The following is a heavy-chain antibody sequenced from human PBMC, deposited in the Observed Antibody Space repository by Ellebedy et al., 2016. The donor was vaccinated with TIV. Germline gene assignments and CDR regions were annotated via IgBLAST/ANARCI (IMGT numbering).Heavy chain of an antibody. D-gene: IGHD6-19*01. CDR2: ISPMFDTA. J-gene: IGHJ4*02. V-gene: IGHV1-69*13. CDR3: ASGIYSSGWYFDF. Sequence: SVKVSXKASGGTFSSYAISWVRQAPGQGLEWMGGISPMFDTANYAQKFQGRVTITADESTSTVYMEMSSLRSEDTAVYYCASGIYSSGWYFDFWGQGTLVTVSS. CDR1: GGTFSSYA.